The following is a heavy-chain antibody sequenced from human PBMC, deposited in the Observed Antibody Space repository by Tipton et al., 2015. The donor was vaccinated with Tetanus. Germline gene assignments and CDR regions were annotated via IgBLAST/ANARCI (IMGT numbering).Heavy chain of an antibody. Sequence: QLVQSGPEVKKPGSSVRLSCEASGGTFGSYAVNWVRQAPGQGLEWIGEINYDGSTNYSPSLKSRVTLSLDTTKKQVSLKLSSVTAADTAVYYCARGDYYGSGTYDVWGQGTTVTVPS. CDR3: ARGDYYGSGTYDV. CDR2: INYDGST. J-gene: IGHJ6*02. D-gene: IGHD3-10*01. V-gene: IGHV4-34*01. CDR1: GGTFGSYA.